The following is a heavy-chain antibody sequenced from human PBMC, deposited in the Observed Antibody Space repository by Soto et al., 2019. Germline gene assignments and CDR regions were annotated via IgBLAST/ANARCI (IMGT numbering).Heavy chain of an antibody. D-gene: IGHD6-6*01. J-gene: IGHJ4*01. Sequence: GGSLRLSCAASGFIFSSDWMHWVRQVPGGGLMWVSRINTDGRGTSYADSVKGRFTISKDNSKDTLYLQIKSMRAEDTAVYYCARDRPGEQHYFDFWGQGILVTVSS. CDR2: INTDGRGT. V-gene: IGHV3-74*01. CDR3: ARDRPGEQHYFDF. CDR1: GFIFSSDW.